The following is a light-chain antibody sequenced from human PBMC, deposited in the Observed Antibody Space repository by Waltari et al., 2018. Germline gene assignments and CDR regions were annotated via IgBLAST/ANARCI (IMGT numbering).Light chain of an antibody. CDR3: QQASSFPRT. V-gene: IGKV1-12*01. Sequence: DIQMTQSPSSVSASVGDRVTITCRTSHDISNWLAWYQQKPGKAPKLLIFAASTLQSGVPSRFSGSGSGTEFTLTISSLQPEDFATYFCQQASSFPRTFGQGTNLQIK. CDR2: AAS. J-gene: IGKJ2*01. CDR1: HDISNW.